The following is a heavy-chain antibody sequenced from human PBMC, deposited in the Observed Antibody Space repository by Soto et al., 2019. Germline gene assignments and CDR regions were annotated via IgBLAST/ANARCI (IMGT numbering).Heavy chain of an antibody. CDR3: ARAPSLVVVLGGY. CDR2: IIPYIGKT. D-gene: IGHD2-21*01. Sequence: AASVKVSCKASGYTFASYAISWMRQAPGQGLEWMGWIIPYIGKTNYAQKFQGRVTITADTSTSTAYMELSSLTSDDTAVYYCARAPSLVVVLGGYWGQGTQVTVSS. J-gene: IGHJ4*02. CDR1: GYTFASYA. V-gene: IGHV1-18*01.